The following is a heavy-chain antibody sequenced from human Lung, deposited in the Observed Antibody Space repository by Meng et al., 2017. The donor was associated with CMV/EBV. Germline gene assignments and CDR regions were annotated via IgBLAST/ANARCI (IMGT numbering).Heavy chain of an antibody. CDR1: GFTFSDYY. V-gene: IGHV3-11*04. CDR2: ISDSGDAK. CDR3: ARFVKDTSTWYSNYFDH. Sequence: GGSLRLSCAASGFTFSDYYMSWIRQAPGKGLEWVSYISDSGDAKFYGDSVKGRFTISRDNAKRSIFLQLNSLRADDTAVYYCARFVKDTSTWYSNYFDHWGQGTLVTFSS. J-gene: IGHJ4*02. D-gene: IGHD1-1*01.